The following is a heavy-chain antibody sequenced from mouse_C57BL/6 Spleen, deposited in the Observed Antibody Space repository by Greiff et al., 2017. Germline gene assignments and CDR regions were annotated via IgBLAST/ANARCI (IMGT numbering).Heavy chain of an antibody. Sequence: QVQLQQSGAELVRPGASVTLSCKASGYTFTDYEMHWVKQTPVHGLEWIGAIDPETGGTAYNQKFKGKAILTADKSSSTAYMELRSLTSEDSAVYYGTRTLYGSSGWFAYWGQGTLVTVSA. V-gene: IGHV1-15*01. CDR3: TRTLYGSSGWFAY. J-gene: IGHJ3*01. CDR2: IDPETGGT. D-gene: IGHD1-1*01. CDR1: GYTFTDYE.